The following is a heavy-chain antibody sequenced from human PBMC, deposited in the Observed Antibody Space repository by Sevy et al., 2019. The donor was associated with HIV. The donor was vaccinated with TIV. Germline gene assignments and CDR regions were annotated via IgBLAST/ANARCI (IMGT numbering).Heavy chain of an antibody. D-gene: IGHD2-2*01. V-gene: IGHV3-30*03. CDR1: GFTFSSYG. CDR3: ARGYCSSTSCYPGYYYYGMDV. CDR2: ISYDGSNK. Sequence: GGSLRLSCAASGFTFSSYGMHWVRQAPGKGLEWVAVISYDGSNKYYADSLKGRFTISRDNSKNTLYLQMNSLRAEDTAVYYCARGYCSSTSCYPGYYYYGMDVWGQGTTVTVSS. J-gene: IGHJ6*02.